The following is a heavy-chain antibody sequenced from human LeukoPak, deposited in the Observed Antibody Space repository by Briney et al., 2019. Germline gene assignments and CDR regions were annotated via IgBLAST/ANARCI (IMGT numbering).Heavy chain of an antibody. J-gene: IGHJ4*02. CDR3: ATSITMVRGVTPHFDY. CDR1: GGSFSGYY. CDR2: INHSGST. D-gene: IGHD3-10*01. Sequence: PSETLSLTCAVYGGSFSGYYWSWIRQPPGEGLEWIGEINHSGSTNYNPSLKSRVTISVDTSKNQFSLKLSSVTAADTAVYYCATSITMVRGVTPHFDYWGQGTLVTVSS. V-gene: IGHV4-34*01.